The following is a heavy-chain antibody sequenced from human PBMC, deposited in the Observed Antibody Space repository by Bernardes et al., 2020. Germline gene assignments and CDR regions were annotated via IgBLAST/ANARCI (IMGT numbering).Heavy chain of an antibody. CDR1: GYSFTSYW. CDR2: IYPGDSDT. D-gene: IGHD6-19*01. Sequence: GASLKISCKGSGYSFTSYWIGWVRQMPGKGLEWMGIIYPGDSDTRYSPSFQGQVTISADKSISTAYLQWSSLKASDTAMYYCARTFGGSSGWSLFDYWGQGTLVTVSS. J-gene: IGHJ4*02. CDR3: ARTFGGSSGWSLFDY. V-gene: IGHV5-51*01.